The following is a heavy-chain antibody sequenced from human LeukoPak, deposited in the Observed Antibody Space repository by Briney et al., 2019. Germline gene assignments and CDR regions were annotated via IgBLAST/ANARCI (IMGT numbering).Heavy chain of an antibody. CDR1: GYTFTGYY. V-gene: IGHV1-2*02. D-gene: IGHD1-26*01. CDR3: ARGRIVGASDAFDI. CDR2: SNPNSGGT. J-gene: IGHJ3*02. Sequence: ASVKVSCKASGYTFTGYYMHWVRQAPGQGLEWMGWSNPNSGGTNYAQKFQGRVTMTRDTSISTAYMELSRLRSDDTAVYYCARGRIVGASDAFDIWGQGTMVTVSS.